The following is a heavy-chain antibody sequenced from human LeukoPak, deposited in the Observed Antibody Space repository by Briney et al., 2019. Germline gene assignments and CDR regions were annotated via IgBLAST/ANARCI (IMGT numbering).Heavy chain of an antibody. V-gene: IGHV4-59*08. Sequence: PSDTLSLTCTVSGGSLSDYYWSWVRQPPAKGLEWIGNIYNTGSTNYNPSLKSRVTISLDTSENQFSLKLSSVTAADTAVYYCARHELHSSGFRGAFDIWGQGTIVTVSS. CDR1: GGSLSDYY. CDR3: ARHELHSSGFRGAFDI. CDR2: IYNTGST. J-gene: IGHJ3*02. D-gene: IGHD6-19*01.